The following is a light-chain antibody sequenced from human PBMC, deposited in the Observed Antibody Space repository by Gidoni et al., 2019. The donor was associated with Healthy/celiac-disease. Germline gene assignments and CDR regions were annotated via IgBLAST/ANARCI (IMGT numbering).Light chain of an antibody. Sequence: QSALTQPPSVSGSPGQSVTISCTGTSSDVGSYNRVSWYQQPPGTAPKLMIYEVSNRPSGVPDRFSGSKSGNTASLTISGLQAEDEADYYCSLYTSSSTPLWVFGGGTKLTVL. CDR2: EVS. CDR3: SLYTSSSTPLWV. J-gene: IGLJ3*02. V-gene: IGLV2-18*01. CDR1: SSDVGSYNR.